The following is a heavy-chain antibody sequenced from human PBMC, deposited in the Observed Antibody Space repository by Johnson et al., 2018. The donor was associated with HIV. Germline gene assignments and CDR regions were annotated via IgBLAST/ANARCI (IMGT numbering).Heavy chain of an antibody. CDR2: MSYDGSDK. CDR1: GFTLSSYV. D-gene: IGHD6-13*01. J-gene: IGHJ3*02. V-gene: IGHV3-30*04. Sequence: QVQLVESGGGVVQPGRSLRLSCAVSGFTLSSYVMHWVRQAPGKGLEWVAVMSYDGSDKYYADSVKGRFTISRDNSKNTLYLQMNSLRAEDTAVYYCANLGYSSSWDYDGFDIWGQGTMVTVSS. CDR3: ANLGYSSSWDYDGFDI.